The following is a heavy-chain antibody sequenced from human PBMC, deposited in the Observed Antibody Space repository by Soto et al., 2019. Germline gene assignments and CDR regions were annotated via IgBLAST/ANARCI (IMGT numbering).Heavy chain of an antibody. Sequence: QVQLQESRPGLVKPSETLSLTCAVSGASISSDNWWIWVRQPPGKGLEWIGETYHRGNTYYNPSLKSRVTMSVDKSNNQVSLNLTSVTAADTAMYYGARGLYSTSLDWGRGILVTVSS. CDR2: TYHRGNT. V-gene: IGHV4-4*02. J-gene: IGHJ4*02. CDR1: GASISSDNW. D-gene: IGHD6-6*01. CDR3: ARGLYSTSLD.